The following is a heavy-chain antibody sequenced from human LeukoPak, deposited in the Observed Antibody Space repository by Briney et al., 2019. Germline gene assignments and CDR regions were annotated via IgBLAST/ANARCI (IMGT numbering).Heavy chain of an antibody. CDR1: GFTFSSYG. D-gene: IGHD3-22*01. Sequence: GGSLRLSSAASGFTFSSYGMHWVRQAPGKALDWVAFIRYVGIIKFYADSVKGRFTISRDNSKITLYLQMYSLRAEDTAVYYCAKVGTDSSGYSCDYWGQGTLVTVSS. V-gene: IGHV3-30*02. J-gene: IGHJ4*02. CDR3: AKVGTDSSGYSCDY. CDR2: IRYVGIIK.